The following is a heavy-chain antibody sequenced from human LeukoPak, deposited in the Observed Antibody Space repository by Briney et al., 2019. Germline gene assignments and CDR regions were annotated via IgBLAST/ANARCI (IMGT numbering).Heavy chain of an antibody. CDR1: GGSMSNYY. CDR3: TRLIYNTYTNNWRFDY. Sequence: SETLSLTCTVPGGSMSNYYWSWIRQPPGKGLECIGYISSSGSTNYNPSLESRVTISKDMSKNQFSLKLSSVTAADTALYFYTRLIYNTYTNNWRFDYWGQGTLVTISS. V-gene: IGHV4-4*08. J-gene: IGHJ4*02. D-gene: IGHD1-1*01. CDR2: ISSSGST.